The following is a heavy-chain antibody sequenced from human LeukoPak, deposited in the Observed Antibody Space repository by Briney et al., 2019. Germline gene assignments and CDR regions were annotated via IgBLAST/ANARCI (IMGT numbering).Heavy chain of an antibody. CDR3: TGSYYRGDFDY. CDR1: GFTFGDYA. CDR2: IRSKAYGGTT. D-gene: IGHD1-26*01. Sequence: GGSLRLSYTASGFTFGDYAMSWVRQAPGKGLEWVGFIRSKAYGGTTEYAASVKGRFTISRDDSKSIAYLQMNSLKTEDTAVYYCTGSYYRGDFDYWGQGTLVTVSS. V-gene: IGHV3-49*04. J-gene: IGHJ4*02.